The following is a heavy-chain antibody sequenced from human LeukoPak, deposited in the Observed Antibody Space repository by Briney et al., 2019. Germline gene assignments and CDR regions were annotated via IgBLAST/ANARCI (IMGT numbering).Heavy chain of an antibody. J-gene: IGHJ3*02. CDR3: AMSRAADMSVGAFDI. CDR1: GGSISSGGYY. V-gene: IGHV4-30-2*01. CDR2: IYHSGST. D-gene: IGHD6-13*01. Sequence: TLSLTCTVSGGSISSGGYYWSWIRQPPGKGLEWMGYIYHSGSTYYNPSLKSRVTISVDRSKNQFSLKLSSVTAADTAVYYCAMSRAADMSVGAFDIWGQGTMVTVSS.